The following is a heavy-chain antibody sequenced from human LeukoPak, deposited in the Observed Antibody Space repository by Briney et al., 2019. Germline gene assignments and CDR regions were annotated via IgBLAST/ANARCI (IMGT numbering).Heavy chain of an antibody. D-gene: IGHD5-24*01. CDR2: INHSRST. CDR3: ARKGGYNKKGWFDP. CDR1: GGSFSGYY. V-gene: IGHV4-34*01. Sequence: SSETLSLTCAVYGGSFSGYYWSWIRQPPGKGLEWIGEINHSRSTNYNPSLKSRVTISVDTSKNQFSLKLSSVTAADTAVYYCARKGGYNKKGWFDPWGQGTLVTVSS. J-gene: IGHJ5*02.